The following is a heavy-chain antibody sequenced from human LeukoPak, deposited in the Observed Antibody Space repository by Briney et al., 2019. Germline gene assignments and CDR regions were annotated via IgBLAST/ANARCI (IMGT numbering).Heavy chain of an antibody. D-gene: IGHD3-10*01. CDR3: ARGVDYYYGSGSYRWFDP. CDR1: GDSFSSYA. CDR2: VSAYNGNT. V-gene: IGHV1-18*01. J-gene: IGHJ5*02. Sequence: ASVKVSCKASGDSFSSYAISWVRQAPGQGLEWMGWVSAYNGNTNYAQKLQGRVTMTTDTSTSTAYMELRSLRSDDTAVYYCARGVDYYYGSGSYRWFDPWGQGTLVTVSS.